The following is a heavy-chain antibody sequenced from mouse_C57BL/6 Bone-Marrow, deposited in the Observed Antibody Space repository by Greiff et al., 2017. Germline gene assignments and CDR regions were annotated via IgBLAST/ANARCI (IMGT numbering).Heavy chain of an antibody. CDR2: IYPGSGST. J-gene: IGHJ2*01. D-gene: IGHD1-1*01. CDR1: GYTFTSYW. V-gene: IGHV1-55*01. Sequence: QVQLQQPGAELVKPGASVKMSCKASGYTFTSYWITWVKQRPGQGLEWIGDIYPGSGSTNYNEKFKSKATLTVDTSSSTAYMQLSSLTSEDSAVYYCARAYYGSSPSWFDYWGQGTTLTVSS. CDR3: ARAYYGSSPSWFDY.